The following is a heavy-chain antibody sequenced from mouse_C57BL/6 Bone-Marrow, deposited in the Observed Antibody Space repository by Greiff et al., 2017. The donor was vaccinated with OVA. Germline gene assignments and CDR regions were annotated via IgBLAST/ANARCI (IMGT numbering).Heavy chain of an antibody. J-gene: IGHJ4*01. Sequence: VQLQQPGAELVKPGASVKVSCKASGYTFTSYWMHWVKQRPGQGLEWIGRIHPSDSDTNYNQKLKGKATLTVDKSSSTAYMQLSIRTSEDSAVYYCAKYSNYVAMYYWGQGTSVTVSS. D-gene: IGHD2-5*01. V-gene: IGHV1-74*01. CDR1: GYTFTSYW. CDR3: AKYSNYVAMYY. CDR2: IHPSDSDT.